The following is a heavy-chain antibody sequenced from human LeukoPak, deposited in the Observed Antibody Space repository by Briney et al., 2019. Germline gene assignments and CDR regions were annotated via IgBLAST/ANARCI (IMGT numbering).Heavy chain of an antibody. J-gene: IGHJ4*02. CDR1: GYTFTTYD. V-gene: IGHV1-8*01. Sequence: AAVQVSCHTSGYTFTTYDINWPRQATGQGPEWMGRVSPNSGDSDYAQKFQGRVTITRDTSITTAYLALSSLTYEATAVYYCASYNGYAKWGEGTLVTVSS. CDR3: ASYNGYAK. CDR2: VSPNSGDS. D-gene: IGHD5-12*01.